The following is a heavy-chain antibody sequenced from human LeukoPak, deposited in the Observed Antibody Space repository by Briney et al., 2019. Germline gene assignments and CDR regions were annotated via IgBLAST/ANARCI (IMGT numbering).Heavy chain of an antibody. CDR3: ASTVTIAGEDNWFDP. CDR1: GGSISSYY. Sequence: KPSETLSLTCTVSGGSISSYYWSWIRQPPGKGLEWIGYIYYSGSTNYSPSLKSRVTISVDTSKNQFSLKLSSVTAADTAVYYCASTVTIAGEDNWFDPWGQGTLVTVSS. CDR2: IYYSGST. V-gene: IGHV4-59*08. J-gene: IGHJ5*02. D-gene: IGHD6-13*01.